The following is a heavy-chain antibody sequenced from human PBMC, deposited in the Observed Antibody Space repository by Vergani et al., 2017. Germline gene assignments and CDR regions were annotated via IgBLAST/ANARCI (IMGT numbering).Heavy chain of an antibody. Sequence: QVQLQESGPGLVKPSETLSLTCTVSGGSISSSSYYWGWIRQPPGKGLEWIGSIYYSGSTYYNPSLKSRVTISVDTSKNQFSLKLSSVTAADTAVYYCARVRASGVVIIFDYWGQGTLVTVSS. CDR1: GGSISSSSYY. CDR2: IYYSGST. V-gene: IGHV4-39*07. D-gene: IGHD3-3*01. J-gene: IGHJ4*02. CDR3: ARVRASGVVIIFDY.